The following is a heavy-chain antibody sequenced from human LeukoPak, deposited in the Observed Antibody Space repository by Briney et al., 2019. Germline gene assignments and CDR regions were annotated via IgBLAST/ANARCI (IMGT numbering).Heavy chain of an antibody. CDR1: GFTFSDPY. D-gene: IGHD1-26*01. V-gene: IGHV3-72*01. Sequence: GGSLRLSCAASGFTFSDPYMDWVRQAPGKGLEWVGRARNKANSHTTEYAASVKGRFTISRDDSKNSLYLQMNSLKTEDTAVYYCARGPTGSYSNFDYWGQGTLVTVSS. J-gene: IGHJ4*02. CDR3: ARGPTGSYSNFDY. CDR2: ARNKANSHTT.